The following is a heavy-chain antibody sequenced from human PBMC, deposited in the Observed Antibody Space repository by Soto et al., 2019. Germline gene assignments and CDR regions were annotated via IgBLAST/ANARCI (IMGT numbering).Heavy chain of an antibody. V-gene: IGHV1-69*02. Sequence: GASVKVSCKASGGTFSSYTISWVRQAPGQGLEWMGRIIPILGIANYAQKFQGRVTITADKSTSTAYMELSSLRSEDTAVYYCARASVYSTDAFGIWGQGTMVTVSS. CDR3: ARASVYSTDAFGI. CDR1: GGTFSSYT. CDR2: IIPILGIA. J-gene: IGHJ3*02. D-gene: IGHD4-4*01.